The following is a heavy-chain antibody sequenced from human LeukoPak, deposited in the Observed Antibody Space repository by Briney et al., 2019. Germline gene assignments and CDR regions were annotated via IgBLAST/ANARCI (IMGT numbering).Heavy chain of an antibody. J-gene: IGHJ4*02. CDR2: IYRGGNT. V-gene: IGHV3-53*01. D-gene: IGHD1-26*01. CDR3: AKDFSGGYYRGAGYFTY. Sequence: GGSLRLSCAASGFTVSDTYMGWVRQAPGRGLEWVSIIYRGGNTNYADSVKGRFIISRDDSTNTLYLQMNGLRAEDTAVYYCAKDFSGGYYRGAGYFTYWGQGTLVTVSS. CDR1: GFTVSDTY.